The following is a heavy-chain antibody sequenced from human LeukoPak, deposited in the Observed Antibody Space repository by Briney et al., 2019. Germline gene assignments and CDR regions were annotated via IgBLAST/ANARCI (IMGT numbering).Heavy chain of an antibody. CDR3: AKVVMDRYSSGWYIGY. J-gene: IGHJ4*02. D-gene: IGHD6-19*01. Sequence: PGGPLRLSCAASGFTFSSYAMSWVRQAPGKGLEWVSAISGSGGSTYYADSVKGRFTISRDNSKNTLYLQMNSLRAEDTAVYYCAKVVMDRYSSGWYIGYWGQGTLVTVSS. CDR2: ISGSGGST. CDR1: GFTFSSYA. V-gene: IGHV3-23*01.